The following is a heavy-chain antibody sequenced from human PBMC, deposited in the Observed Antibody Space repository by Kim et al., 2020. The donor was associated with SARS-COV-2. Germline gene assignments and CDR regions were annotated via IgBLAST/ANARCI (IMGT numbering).Heavy chain of an antibody. J-gene: IGHJ4*02. CDR2: GTT. Sequence: GTTDYAAPGKGRCTIPRDDSKNTLYLQRNSLKTEDTAVYYCTTDGWPDYWGQGTLVTVSS. D-gene: IGHD6-19*01. CDR3: TTDGWPDY. V-gene: IGHV3-15*01.